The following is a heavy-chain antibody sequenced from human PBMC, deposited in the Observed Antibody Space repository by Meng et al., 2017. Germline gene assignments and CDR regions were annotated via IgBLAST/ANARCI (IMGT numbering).Heavy chain of an antibody. V-gene: IGHV4-31*01. D-gene: IGHD2-15*01. CDR1: GGSISSGGYY. Sequence: SCTVSGGSISSGGYYWSWIRQHPGKGLEWIGYIYYSGSTYYNPSLKSLVTISVDTSKNQFSLKLGSVTAADTAVYYCARPILGYCSGGSCYETLNAFDIWGQGTMVTVSS. J-gene: IGHJ3*02. CDR2: IYYSGST. CDR3: ARPILGYCSGGSCYETLNAFDI.